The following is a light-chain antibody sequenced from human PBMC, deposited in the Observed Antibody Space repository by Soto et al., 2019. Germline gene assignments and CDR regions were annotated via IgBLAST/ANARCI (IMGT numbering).Light chain of an antibody. CDR3: SSFTIRTTVV. CDR2: EVT. J-gene: IGLJ1*01. Sequence: QSALTQPASVSGSPGQSITVSCTGTSSDVGGYKYVSWYQQHPGKAPKLMIYEVTNRPSGVSNRFSGSKSGNTASLTISGLQAEHEADYYCSSFTIRTTVVFGTGTKVTVL. CDR1: SSDVGGYKY. V-gene: IGLV2-14*01.